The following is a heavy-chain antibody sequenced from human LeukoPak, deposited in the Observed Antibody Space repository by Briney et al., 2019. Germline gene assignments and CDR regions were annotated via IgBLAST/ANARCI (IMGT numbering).Heavy chain of an antibody. V-gene: IGHV4-59*01. CDR3: ASVTMTTHYMDV. CDR1: GGSISSYY. Sequence: PSETRSLTCTVSGGSISSYYWSWIRQPPGKGLEWIGYIYYSGSTNYNPSLKSRVTISVDTSKNQFSLKLSSVTAADTAVYYCASVTMTTHYMDVWGKGTTVTVSS. J-gene: IGHJ6*03. CDR2: IYYSGST. D-gene: IGHD4-11*01.